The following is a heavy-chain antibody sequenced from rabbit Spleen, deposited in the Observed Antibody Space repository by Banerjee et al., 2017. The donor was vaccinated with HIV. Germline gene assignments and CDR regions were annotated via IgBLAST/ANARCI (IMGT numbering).Heavy chain of an antibody. D-gene: IGHD8-1*01. CDR2: IYTGSGST. CDR1: GFDLSSYYY. CDR3: AISYPGSSYGFNL. V-gene: IGHV1S40*01. Sequence: QELKESGGRLVTPGGSLTLTCTASGFDLSSYYYMCWVRQAPGKGLEWIACIYTGSGSTYYASWAKGRFTISKTSSTTVTLQMTRLTAADTATYFCAISYPGSSYGFNLWGPGTLVTVS. J-gene: IGHJ4*01.